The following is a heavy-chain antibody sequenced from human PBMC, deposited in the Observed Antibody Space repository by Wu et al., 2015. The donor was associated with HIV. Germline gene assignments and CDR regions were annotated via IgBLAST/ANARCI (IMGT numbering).Heavy chain of an antibody. CDR3: ARASVGVTALYYYGMDV. V-gene: IGHV1-69*05. D-gene: IGHD1-26*01. CDR1: GGTFNSYA. CDR2: IIPMFGTA. J-gene: IGHJ6*02. Sequence: QVQLVQSGAEVKKPGSSVKVSCKASGGTFNSYAINWVRQVPGQGLEWMGGIIPMFGTANYEQKFQGRVTITTDESTNTAYMELSSLRSEDTAVYYCARASVGVTALYYYGMDVWGQGP.